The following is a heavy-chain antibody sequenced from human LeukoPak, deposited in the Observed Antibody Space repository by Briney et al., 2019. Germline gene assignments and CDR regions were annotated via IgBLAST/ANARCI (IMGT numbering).Heavy chain of an antibody. CDR3: ARGGDSSGYYLDY. Sequence: ASVKVSCKASGYTITNNYMHWVRQAPGQGLEWMGWINPNSGGTNYAQKFQGRVTMTRDTSISTAYMELSRLRSDDTAVYYCARGGDSSGYYLDYWGQGTLVTVSS. D-gene: IGHD3-22*01. CDR1: GYTITNNY. V-gene: IGHV1-2*02. CDR2: INPNSGGT. J-gene: IGHJ4*02.